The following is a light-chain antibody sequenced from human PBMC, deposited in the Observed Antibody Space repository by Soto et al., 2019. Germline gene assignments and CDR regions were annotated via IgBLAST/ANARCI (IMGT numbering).Light chain of an antibody. CDR1: QSISNY. J-gene: IGKJ3*01. V-gene: IGKV1-39*01. Sequence: DIQMTQSPSSLSASVGDSVTITCRASQSISNYLNWYQQKPGKAPKLLVYAASSLQSGVPSRFSGSGSGTDFTLTISILLPEDFATYYCQQSYSTPFTFGPGTKVDIK. CDR2: AAS. CDR3: QQSYSTPFT.